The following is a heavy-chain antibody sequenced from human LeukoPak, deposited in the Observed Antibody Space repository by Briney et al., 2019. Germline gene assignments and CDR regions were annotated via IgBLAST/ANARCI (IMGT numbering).Heavy chain of an antibody. D-gene: IGHD6-19*01. CDR3: ARRTGFDSGHYFDY. CDR1: GGSFSGYY. V-gene: IGHV4-39*01. Sequence: KPSETLSLTCAVYGGSFSGYYWGWIRQPPGKGLEWIGSIYYSGSTYYYPSLKSRVTISIDTSKNQFSLKLSSVTAADTAVYYRARRTGFDSGHYFDYWGQGILVTVSS. J-gene: IGHJ4*02. CDR2: IYYSGST.